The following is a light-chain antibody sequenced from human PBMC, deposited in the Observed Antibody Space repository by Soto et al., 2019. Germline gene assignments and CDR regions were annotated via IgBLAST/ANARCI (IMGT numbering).Light chain of an antibody. CDR3: QQGFSAPPYT. Sequence: DIQMTQSPSSLSASVGDRVTFTCRASQSISKSLNWYQQKPGKAPKLIIFAASSLQSGVPSRFSGGGSGTDFTLTISSLQPEDFAAYYCQQGFSAPPYTFGQGTKLEI. V-gene: IGKV1-39*01. CDR1: QSISKS. CDR2: AAS. J-gene: IGKJ2*01.